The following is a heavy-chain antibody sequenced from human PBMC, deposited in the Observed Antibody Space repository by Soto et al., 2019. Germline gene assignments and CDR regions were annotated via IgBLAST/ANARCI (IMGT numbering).Heavy chain of an antibody. V-gene: IGHV3-66*01. Sequence: GGSLRLSCAASGFTVSNNHMTWVRQAAGKGLELVSFVHGGGSTSYADSVKGRFTISRDNADNSLYLQMSSLRAEDTAVYYCASLPPATYYFDTIGYRHDYWGRGTLVTVSS. CDR3: ASLPPATYYFDTIGYRHDY. D-gene: IGHD3-22*01. CDR2: VHGGGST. CDR1: GFTVSNNH. J-gene: IGHJ4*02.